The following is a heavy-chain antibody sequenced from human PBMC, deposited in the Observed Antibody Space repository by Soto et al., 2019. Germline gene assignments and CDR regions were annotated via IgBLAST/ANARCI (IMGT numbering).Heavy chain of an antibody. D-gene: IGHD3-22*01. V-gene: IGHV3-53*01. CDR3: ARAVDYYGSTGYYYDRAFDI. Sequence: GGSLRLSCAASGLTVNSNYMSWVRQAPGKGLEWVSVIYSGGNTYYADSVKGRFTISRDNSKTMVYLQMHSLRVEDTAVYYCARAVDYYGSTGYYYDRAFDIWGQGTMVTVSS. CDR2: IYSGGNT. J-gene: IGHJ3*02. CDR1: GLTVNSNY.